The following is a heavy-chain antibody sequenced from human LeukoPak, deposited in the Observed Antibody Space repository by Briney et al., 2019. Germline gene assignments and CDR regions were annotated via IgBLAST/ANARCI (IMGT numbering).Heavy chain of an antibody. D-gene: IGHD6-13*01. V-gene: IGHV3-30*04. Sequence: GRSLRLSCAASGFTFSSYAMHWVRQAPGKGLEWVAVISYDGSNKYYADSVKGRFTISRDNSKNTLYLQMNSLRAEDTAVYYCARDGLSSPRGLTTYYFDYWGQGTLVTVSS. CDR3: ARDGLSSPRGLTTYYFDY. CDR1: GFTFSSYA. J-gene: IGHJ4*02. CDR2: ISYDGSNK.